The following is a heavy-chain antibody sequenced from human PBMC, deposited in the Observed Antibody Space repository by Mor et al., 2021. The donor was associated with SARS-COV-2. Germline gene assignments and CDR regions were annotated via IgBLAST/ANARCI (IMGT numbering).Heavy chain of an antibody. V-gene: IGHV1-3*01. CDR3: ARVYWGDYNFDV. D-gene: IGHD4-17*01. J-gene: IGHJ4*02. Sequence: QAPGQTLEWMGWINPGNGNTKYAQKFQDRVFVTRDTSASTAYMELSSLRPEDTAVYYCARVYWGDYNFDVWGQGTLVTVSS. CDR2: INPGNGNT.